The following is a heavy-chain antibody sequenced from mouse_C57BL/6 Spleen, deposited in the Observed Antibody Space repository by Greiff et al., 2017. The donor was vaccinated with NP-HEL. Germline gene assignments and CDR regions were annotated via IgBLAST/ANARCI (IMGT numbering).Heavy chain of an antibody. CDR3: ARSKGYYAMDY. Sequence: VQLVESGAELVRPGASVKLSCKASGYTFTDYYINWVKQRPGQGLEWIARIYPGSGNTYYNEKFKGKATLTAEKSSSTAYMQLSSLTSEDSAVYFCARSKGYYAMDYWGQGTSVTVSS. J-gene: IGHJ4*01. V-gene: IGHV1-76*01. CDR1: GYTFTDYY. CDR2: IYPGSGNT.